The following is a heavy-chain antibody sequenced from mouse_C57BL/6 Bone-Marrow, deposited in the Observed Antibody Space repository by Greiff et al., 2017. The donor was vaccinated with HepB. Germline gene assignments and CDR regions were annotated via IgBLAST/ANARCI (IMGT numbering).Heavy chain of an antibody. Sequence: QVQLQQPGAELVKPGASVKLSCKASGYTFTSYWMQWVKQRPGQGLEWIGEIDPSDSYTNYNQKLKGKATLTVDTSSSTAYMQLSSLTSEDSAVYYCAALLWYPHWYFDVWGTGTTVTVSS. J-gene: IGHJ1*03. CDR2: IDPSDSYT. CDR3: AALLWYPHWYFDV. D-gene: IGHD2-1*01. V-gene: IGHV1-50*01. CDR1: GYTFTSYW.